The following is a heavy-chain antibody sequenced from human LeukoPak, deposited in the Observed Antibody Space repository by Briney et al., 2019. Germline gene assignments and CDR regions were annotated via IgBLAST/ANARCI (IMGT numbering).Heavy chain of an antibody. CDR1: GFTFEDHA. CDR2: IQRDSRGI. V-gene: IGHV3-43*02. D-gene: IGHD3-3*01. Sequence: QPGGSLRLSCAASGFTFEDHAMHWVRQPPGKGLEWISLIQRDSRGIYYADSVKGRFTVSRDNTNSSLYLHMSGLRTEDTALYYCARDDMFGHYFTGGLGLWGQGTAVLVSS. J-gene: IGHJ6*02. CDR3: ARDDMFGHYFTGGLGL.